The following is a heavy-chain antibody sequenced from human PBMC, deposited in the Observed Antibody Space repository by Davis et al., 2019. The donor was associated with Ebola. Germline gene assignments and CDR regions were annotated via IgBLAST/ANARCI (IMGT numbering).Heavy chain of an antibody. J-gene: IGHJ4*02. CDR1: GGSFSGYY. CDR3: ARGLAPRGGEYYFDY. CDR2: INHSGST. Sequence: MPSGTLSLTCAVYGGSFSGYYWSWIRQPPGNGLEWIGEINHSGSTNYNPSLKSRVPISVDTSKNQFSLKLSSVTAADTAVYYCARGLAPRGGEYYFDYWGQGTLVTVSS. V-gene: IGHV4-34*01. D-gene: IGHD3-16*01.